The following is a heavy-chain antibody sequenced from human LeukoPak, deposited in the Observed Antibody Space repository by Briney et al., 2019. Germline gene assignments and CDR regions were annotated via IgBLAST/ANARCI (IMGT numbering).Heavy chain of an antibody. CDR2: ISSSSSTI. Sequence: GGSLRLSCAASGFTFSSYSMNWVRQAPGKGLEWVSYISSSSSTIYYADSVKGRFTISRDNAKNSLYLRMNSLRAEDTAVYYCARDPARGYSYGALYWGQGTLVTVSS. V-gene: IGHV3-48*01. CDR1: GFTFSSYS. D-gene: IGHD5-18*01. J-gene: IGHJ4*02. CDR3: ARDPARGYSYGALY.